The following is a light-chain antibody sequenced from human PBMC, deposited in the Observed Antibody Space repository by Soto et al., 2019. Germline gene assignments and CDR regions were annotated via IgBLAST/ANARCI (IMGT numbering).Light chain of an antibody. CDR3: SSYTGSKNPYLI. V-gene: IGLV2-8*01. CDR1: SSDVGGYNY. Sequence: QSVLTQPPSASGSPGQSVTISCTGTSSDVGGYNYVSWYQQYPGKAPKLMIYEVTKRPSGVPDRFSGSKFGNTASLTVSGLQADDEADYYCSSYTGSKNPYLIFGGGTKLTVL. J-gene: IGLJ2*01. CDR2: EVT.